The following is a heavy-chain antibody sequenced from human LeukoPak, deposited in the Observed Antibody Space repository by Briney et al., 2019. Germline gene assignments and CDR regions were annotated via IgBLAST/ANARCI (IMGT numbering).Heavy chain of an antibody. D-gene: IGHD2-2*03. CDR2: IWYDGSNK. CDR1: GFTFRGYG. J-gene: IGHJ6*02. Sequence: GGSLRFSCAGSGFTFRGYGMHWVGRAPGKGLEGGAVIWYDGSNKYYADSVKGRFTISRDNSKNTLYLQMNSLRAEDTAVYYCARDHVDIVVVPAATEGYYYGMDVWGQGTTVTVSS. V-gene: IGHV3-33*01. CDR3: ARDHVDIVVVPAATEGYYYGMDV.